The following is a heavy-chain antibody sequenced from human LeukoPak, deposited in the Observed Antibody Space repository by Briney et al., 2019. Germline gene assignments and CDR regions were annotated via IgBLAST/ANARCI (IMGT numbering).Heavy chain of an antibody. CDR3: ARGLGDSSGYNWFDP. CDR2: INHSGST. Sequence: SETLSLTCAVYGGSFSGYYWSWIRQPPGKGLEWTGEINHSGSTNYNPSLKSRVTISVDTSKNQFSLKLSSVTAADTAVYYCARGLGDSSGYNWFDPWGQGTLVTVSS. V-gene: IGHV4-34*01. D-gene: IGHD3-22*01. CDR1: GGSFSGYY. J-gene: IGHJ5*02.